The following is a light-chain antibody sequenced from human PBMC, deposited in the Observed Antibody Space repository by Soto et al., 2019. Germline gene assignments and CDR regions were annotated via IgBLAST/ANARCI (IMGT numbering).Light chain of an antibody. CDR2: GAS. CDR3: QQYTNWPLT. V-gene: IGKV3D-15*01. J-gene: IGKJ4*01. CDR1: QIVSSN. Sequence: EIVLTQSAATVSLSRGERVTLSCRASQIVSSNLAWYQQKPGQAPRLLIYGASTRATGIPARFSGSGSGTELTLTISSLQSEDFAVYYCQQYTNWPLTLGGGTKVDIK.